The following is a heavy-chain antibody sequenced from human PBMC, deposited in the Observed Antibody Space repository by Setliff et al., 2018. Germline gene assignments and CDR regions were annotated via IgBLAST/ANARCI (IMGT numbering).Heavy chain of an antibody. CDR3: ARGGSIYDHVWGSYRFVDS. J-gene: IGHJ4*02. V-gene: IGHV1-2*02. Sequence: ASVKVSCKTSGHTLIGYYFHWVRQAPGQGLEWMGWINPYTGDTDYAPKFQGRVTVTRDTSVTTAYMDLTRLTSDDTAVYYCARGGSIYDHVWGSYRFVDSWGQGTLVTVSS. D-gene: IGHD3-16*02. CDR2: INPYTGDT. CDR1: GHTLIGYY.